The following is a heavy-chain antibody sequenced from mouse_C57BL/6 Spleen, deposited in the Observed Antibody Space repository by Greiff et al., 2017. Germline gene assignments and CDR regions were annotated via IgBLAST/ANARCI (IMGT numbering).Heavy chain of an antibody. CDR3: ARSNWDRAYFDY. V-gene: IGHV1-81*01. Sequence: LVESGAELARPGASVKLSCKASGYTFTSYGISWVKQRTRQGLEWIGEIYPRSGNTYYNEKFKGKATLTADKSSSTAYMELRSLTSEDSAVYFCARSNWDRAYFDYWGQGTTLTVSS. J-gene: IGHJ2*01. CDR2: IYPRSGNT. D-gene: IGHD4-1*01. CDR1: GYTFTSYG.